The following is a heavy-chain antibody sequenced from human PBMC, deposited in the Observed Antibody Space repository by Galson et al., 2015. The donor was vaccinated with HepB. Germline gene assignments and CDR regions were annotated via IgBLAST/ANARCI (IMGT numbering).Heavy chain of an antibody. J-gene: IGHJ4*02. Sequence: SVKVSCKASGYTFTSYGISWVRQAPGQGLEWMGWISAYNGNTNYAQKLQGRVTMTTDTSTSTAYMELRSLRSDDTAVYYCARGGPSITMFGVDHGAYYFDYWGQGTLVTVSS. D-gene: IGHD3-3*01. CDR2: ISAYNGNT. CDR1: GYTFTSYG. V-gene: IGHV1-18*01. CDR3: ARGGPSITMFGVDHGAYYFDY.